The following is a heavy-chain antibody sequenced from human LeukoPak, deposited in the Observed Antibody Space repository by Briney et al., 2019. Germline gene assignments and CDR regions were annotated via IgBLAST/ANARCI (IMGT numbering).Heavy chain of an antibody. CDR1: GYTFTGYY. D-gene: IGHD5-12*01. Sequence: ASVKVSCKASGYTFTGYYMHWVRQAPGQGLEWMGWINPHSGDTNYAQKFQGRVTLTRDKSISTAYMELSRLRSDDTAVYYCARDRRLDIVTPWGQGTLVIVSS. CDR2: INPHSGDT. V-gene: IGHV1-2*02. J-gene: IGHJ4*02. CDR3: ARDRRLDIVTP.